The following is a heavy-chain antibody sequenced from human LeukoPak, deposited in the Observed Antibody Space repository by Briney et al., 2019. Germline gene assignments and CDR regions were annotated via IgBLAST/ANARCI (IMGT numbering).Heavy chain of an antibody. CDR1: GYTFTGYY. D-gene: IGHD3-10*01. Sequence: ASVKVSCKASGYTFTGYYMRWVRQAPGQGLEWMGWINPNSGGTNYAQKFQGRVTMTRDTSISTAYMELSSLRSEDTAIYYCARVMVRGTYDAFDIWGQGTMVTVSS. CDR3: ARVMVRGTYDAFDI. J-gene: IGHJ3*02. V-gene: IGHV1-2*02. CDR2: INPNSGGT.